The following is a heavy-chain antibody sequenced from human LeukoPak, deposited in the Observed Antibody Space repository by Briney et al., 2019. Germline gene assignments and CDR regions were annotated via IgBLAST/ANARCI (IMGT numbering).Heavy chain of an antibody. CDR3: ARGGPDYGDYYYYYYYMDV. CDR1: GGSISSYY. V-gene: IGHV4-59*12. D-gene: IGHD4-17*01. J-gene: IGHJ6*03. Sequence: SETLSLTCTVSGGSISSYYWSWIRQPPGKGLEWIGYIDDSGSTNYNPSLKSRVTISVDTSKNQFSLKLSSVTAADTAVYYCARGGPDYGDYYYYYYYMDVWGKGTTVTVSS. CDR2: IDDSGST.